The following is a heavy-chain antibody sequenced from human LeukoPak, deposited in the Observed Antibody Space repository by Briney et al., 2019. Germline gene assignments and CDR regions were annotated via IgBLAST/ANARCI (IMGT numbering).Heavy chain of an antibody. J-gene: IGHJ4*02. CDR1: GGSISSYY. CDR2: IYYSGST. V-gene: IGHV4-59*08. CDR3: ARLGSGDSSGYYWFDY. D-gene: IGHD3-22*01. Sequence: SETLSLTCTVSGGSISSYYWSWIRQPPGKGLEGIGYIYYSGSTNYNPSLKSRVTISVDTSKNQFSLKLSSVTAADTAVYYCARLGSGDSSGYYWFDYWGQGTLVTVSS.